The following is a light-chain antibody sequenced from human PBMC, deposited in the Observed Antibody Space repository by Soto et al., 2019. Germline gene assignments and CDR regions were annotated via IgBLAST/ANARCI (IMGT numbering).Light chain of an antibody. CDR2: DVS. J-gene: IGLJ3*02. CDR3: YSYAGSYNWV. V-gene: IGLV2-11*01. CDR1: SSDVGGYNY. Sequence: QSALTQPRSVSGSPGQSVTISCTGTSSDVGGYNYVSWYQQHPGKAPKLMIYDVSKRPSGVPDRFSGSKSGNTASLTISGLQAEDEADYYCYSYAGSYNWVFGGGTKLTVL.